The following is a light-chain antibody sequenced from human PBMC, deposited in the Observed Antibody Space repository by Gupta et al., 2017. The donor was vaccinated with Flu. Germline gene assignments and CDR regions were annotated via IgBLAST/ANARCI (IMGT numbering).Light chain of an antibody. CDR3: LLSYRGLQSV. Sequence: QAVVTQEPSLTVSPGGTVTLTCGSSTGAVTSGHYPYWFQQKPGQAPRTLIYDTSNKHSWTPARFSGSLLGGKAALTLSGAQPEDEADYYCLLSYRGLQSVFGTGTKVT. CDR2: DTS. J-gene: IGLJ1*01. V-gene: IGLV7-46*01. CDR1: TGAVTSGHY.